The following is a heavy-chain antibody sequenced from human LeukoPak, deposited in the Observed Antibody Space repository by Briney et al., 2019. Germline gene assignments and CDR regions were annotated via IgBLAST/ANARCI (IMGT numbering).Heavy chain of an antibody. J-gene: IGHJ6*01. CDR3: ARLGGHYYDSSGYPTYYYYGMDV. CDR2: MNPNSGNT. V-gene: IGHV1-8*01. Sequence: ASVKVSCKASGYTFTSYDINWVRQATGQGLEWMGWMNPNSGNTGYAQKFQGRVTMTRNTSISTAYMELSSLRSEDTAVYYCARLGGHYYDSSGYPTYYYYGMDVWGKGPRSPSPQ. D-gene: IGHD3-22*01. CDR1: GYTFTSYD.